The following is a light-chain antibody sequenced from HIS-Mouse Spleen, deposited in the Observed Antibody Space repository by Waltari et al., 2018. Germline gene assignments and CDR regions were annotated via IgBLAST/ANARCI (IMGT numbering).Light chain of an antibody. CDR1: SGSIASNY. Sequence: NFMLTQPHSVSESPGKTVTISCTRSSGSIASNYVQWYQQRPGSAPTTVIYEDNQRPSGVPVRFSGSIDSSYNSASLTISGLKPEDEADYYCQSYDSSTLVFGGGTKLTVL. CDR3: QSYDSSTLV. CDR2: EDN. J-gene: IGLJ3*02. V-gene: IGLV6-57*04.